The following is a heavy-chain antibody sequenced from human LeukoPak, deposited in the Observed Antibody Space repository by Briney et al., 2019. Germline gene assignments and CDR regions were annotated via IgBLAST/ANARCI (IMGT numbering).Heavy chain of an antibody. D-gene: IGHD6-19*01. Sequence: ASVKVSCKASGYTFTNYYMHWVRQAPGQGLEWMGIINPGGGRTSHAQKFQGRVTTTRDTSTSTVYMDLSSLRSDDTAVYYCARDGGSGWFEYWDQGTLVTVSS. CDR1: GYTFTNYY. CDR2: INPGGGRT. CDR3: ARDGGSGWFEY. V-gene: IGHV1-46*01. J-gene: IGHJ4*02.